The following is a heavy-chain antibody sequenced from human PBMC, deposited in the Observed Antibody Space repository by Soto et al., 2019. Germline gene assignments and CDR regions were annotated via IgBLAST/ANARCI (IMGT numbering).Heavy chain of an antibody. J-gene: IGHJ6*02. CDR3: ARDYRASYPAYYYYGMDV. Sequence: SETMSLTCTVSGGSISSYYWSWIRQPPGKGLEWIGYIYYSTYYNPSLKSRVTISVDMSKNQFSLKLSSVTAADTAVYYCARDYRASYPAYYYYGMDVWGQGTTVTVSS. V-gene: IGHV4-59*12. CDR1: GGSISSYY. CDR2: IYYST. D-gene: IGHD3-16*02.